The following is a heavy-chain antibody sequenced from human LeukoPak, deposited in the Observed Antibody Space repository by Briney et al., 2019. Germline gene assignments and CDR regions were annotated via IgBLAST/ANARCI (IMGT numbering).Heavy chain of an antibody. D-gene: IGHD6-13*01. CDR3: AREGIFEAAGTGL. CDR1: GGSISSYY. CDR2: IYASGSS. J-gene: IGHJ4*02. Sequence: SGTLSLTCTVSGGSISSYYWSWVRQPVGKGLEWIGHIYASGSSNYNPSLRSRVTMSVDTSKKQFSLRLSSVTAADTAVYYCAREGIFEAAGTGLWGQGTLVTVSS. V-gene: IGHV4-4*07.